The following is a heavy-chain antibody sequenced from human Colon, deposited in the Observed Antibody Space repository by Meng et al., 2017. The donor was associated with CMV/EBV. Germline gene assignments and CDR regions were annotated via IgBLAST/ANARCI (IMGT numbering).Heavy chain of an antibody. V-gene: IGHV3-23*01. CDR1: GPLCPHA. Sequence: LSCGAPGPLCPHALSWGPQFPGEGPEWVATLSGSGGTTNHAPFAKGRFPISKDTSHHTVFFQVGSLRVHDTAVYYCADRPNGEWFDPWGQGALVTVSS. CDR3: ADRPNGEWFDP. D-gene: IGHD3-10*01. J-gene: IGHJ5*02. CDR2: LSGSGGTT.